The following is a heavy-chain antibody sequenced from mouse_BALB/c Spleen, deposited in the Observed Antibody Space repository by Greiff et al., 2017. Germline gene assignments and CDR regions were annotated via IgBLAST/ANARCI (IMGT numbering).Heavy chain of an antibody. D-gene: IGHD1-1*01. J-gene: IGHJ4*01. CDR2: INPSNGRT. CDR3: ARDYYGSSLPYAMDY. CDR1: GYTFTSYW. V-gene: IGHV1S81*02. Sequence: QVQLQQPGAELVKPGASVKLSCKASGYTFTSYWMHWVKQRPGQGLEWIGEINPSNGRTNYNEKFKSKATLTVDKSSSTAYMQLSSLTSEDSAVYYCARDYYGSSLPYAMDYGGQGTSVTVSS.